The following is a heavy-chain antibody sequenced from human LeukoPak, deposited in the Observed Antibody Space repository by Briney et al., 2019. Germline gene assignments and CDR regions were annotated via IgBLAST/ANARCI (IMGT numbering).Heavy chain of an antibody. J-gene: IGHJ5*02. Sequence: EPGGSLRLSCVASGFNFSTYGMHWVRQAPGKGLEWVANIWYDGSKKYYVDSVKGRLTISRDNSKNSLYLQMNSLRAEDTAVYYCARGEVNPASWGQGTLVTVSS. D-gene: IGHD3-10*01. CDR1: GFNFSTYG. V-gene: IGHV3-33*01. CDR3: ARGEVNPAS. CDR2: IWYDGSKK.